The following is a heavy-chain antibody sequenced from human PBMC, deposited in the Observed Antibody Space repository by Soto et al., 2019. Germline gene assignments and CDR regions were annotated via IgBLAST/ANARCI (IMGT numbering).Heavy chain of an antibody. D-gene: IGHD3-3*01. CDR3: AKIHRITIFGVVTYFDY. J-gene: IGHJ4*02. Sequence: GGSLRLSCAASGFTFSSYAMSWVRQAPGKGLEWVSAISGSGGSTYYADSVKGRFTISRDNSKNTLYLQMNSLRAEDTAVYYCAKIHRITIFGVVTYFDYWGQGTLVTVSS. CDR2: ISGSGGST. V-gene: IGHV3-23*01. CDR1: GFTFSSYA.